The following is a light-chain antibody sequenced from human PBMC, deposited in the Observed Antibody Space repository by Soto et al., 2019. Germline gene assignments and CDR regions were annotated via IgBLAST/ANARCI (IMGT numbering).Light chain of an antibody. J-gene: IGKJ5*01. CDR1: QSVGSS. V-gene: IGKV3-11*01. CDR3: QQYNNWPPIT. CDR2: DAS. Sequence: EIVFTPSPATMSLSPGERATLSCRASQSVGSSLSWYQQKPGQAPRLLIYDASNRATGIPARFSGSRSGTEFTLPISSLQSADFAVYYGQQYNNWPPITFGTGTRRDIK.